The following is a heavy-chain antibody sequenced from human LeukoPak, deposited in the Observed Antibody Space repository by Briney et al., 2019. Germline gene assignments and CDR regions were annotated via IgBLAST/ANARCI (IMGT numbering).Heavy chain of an antibody. J-gene: IGHJ4*02. CDR1: GFTFSSYG. CDR2: ISYDGSNK. Sequence: PGGSLRLSCAASGFTFSSYGMHWVRQAPGKGLEWVAVISYDGSNKYYADSMKGRFAISRDNSKNTLYLQMNSLRAEDTAVYYCAKERVRITMVRGAPFDYWGQGTLVTVSS. V-gene: IGHV3-30*18. CDR3: AKERVRITMVRGAPFDY. D-gene: IGHD3-10*01.